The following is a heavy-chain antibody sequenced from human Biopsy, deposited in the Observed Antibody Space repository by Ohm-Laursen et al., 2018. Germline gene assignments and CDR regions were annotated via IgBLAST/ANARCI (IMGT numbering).Heavy chain of an antibody. CDR2: ISPSGNHI. CDR1: GFTFSGFS. J-gene: IGHJ4*02. D-gene: IGHD2-8*01. Sequence: GSLRLSCSASGFTFSGFSMNWVRQAPGKGLEWVSSISPSGNHIYYTDSVKGRFTVSRDNGKNSVYLQMNSLRVEDTAVYYCARDGEAKYCKHGVCPSDFWGQGTLVTVSS. V-gene: IGHV3-21*01. CDR3: ARDGEAKYCKHGVCPSDF.